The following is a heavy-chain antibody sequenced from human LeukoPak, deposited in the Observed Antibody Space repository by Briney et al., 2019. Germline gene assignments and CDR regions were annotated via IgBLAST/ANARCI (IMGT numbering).Heavy chain of an antibody. CDR2: MYPNSGNT. CDR3: ARVDRTIFGVVQYGMDV. D-gene: IGHD3-3*01. V-gene: IGHV1-8*01. Sequence: ASVTVSCKASGYTFTSYDINWVRQAPGQGLEWMGWMYPNSGNTGYAQKFQGRVTMTRNTSISTAYMELSSLRSEDTAVYYCARVDRTIFGVVQYGMDVWGQGTTVTVSS. CDR1: GYTFTSYD. J-gene: IGHJ6*02.